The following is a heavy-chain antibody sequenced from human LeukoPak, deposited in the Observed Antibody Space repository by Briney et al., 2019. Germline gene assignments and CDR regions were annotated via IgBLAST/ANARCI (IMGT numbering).Heavy chain of an antibody. D-gene: IGHD1-26*01. J-gene: IGHJ4*02. CDR3: ARYSGSYQFDY. Sequence: GGSLRLSCAASGFTFSSYSLKWVRQAPGKGLEWVSSIISSSGYIYYADSVKGRFTISRDNAKNSLYLQMNSLRAEDTAVYYCARYSGSYQFDYWGQGTLVTISS. V-gene: IGHV3-21*01. CDR1: GFTFSSYS. CDR2: IISSSGYI.